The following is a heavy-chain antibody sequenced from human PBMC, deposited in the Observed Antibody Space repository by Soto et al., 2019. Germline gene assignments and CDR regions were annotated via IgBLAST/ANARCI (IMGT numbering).Heavy chain of an antibody. CDR1: GGSISTYY. Sequence: QVQLQESGPGLVKPSETLSLTCTVSGGSISTYYWSWIRQPPGKGLEWIGYIYYSGNTKYNPSLTSRVPMSVDTSKSQFSLKLTSVTPADTAVYYCARGKFGELSPFDYWGRGTLVTVSS. CDR3: ARGKFGELSPFDY. J-gene: IGHJ4*02. D-gene: IGHD3-10*01. CDR2: IYYSGNT. V-gene: IGHV4-59*01.